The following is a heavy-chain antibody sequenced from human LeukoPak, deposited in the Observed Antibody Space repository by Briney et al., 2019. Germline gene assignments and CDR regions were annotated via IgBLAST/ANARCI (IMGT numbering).Heavy chain of an antibody. CDR1: GFTFSSYS. Sequence: GGSLRLSCAASGFTFSSYSMNWVRQAPGKGLEWVSYIGKSTSNIYYADSVKGRFTISRDNAKNSLSLQMNSPRAEDTAVYYCCRAGTTRDFDYWGQGTLVTVSS. V-gene: IGHV3-48*01. CDR3: CRAGTTRDFDY. D-gene: IGHD1-7*01. J-gene: IGHJ4*02. CDR2: IGKSTSNI.